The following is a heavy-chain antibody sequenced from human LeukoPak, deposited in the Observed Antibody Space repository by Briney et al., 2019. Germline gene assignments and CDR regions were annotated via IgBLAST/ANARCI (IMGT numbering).Heavy chain of an antibody. Sequence: PSGTLSLTCAVSGASLSTANGWSWVRQSPGKGLECIGEVYQNGGTNYKPSLRSLATISLDNFKNQFSLEMDLAAAAAAGEYCSARVGGDFDDYFDYWGQGTLVTVSS. J-gene: IGHJ4*02. CDR1: GASLSTANG. V-gene: IGHV4-4*01. D-gene: IGHD2-21*02. CDR2: VYQNGGT. CDR3: ARVGGDFDDYFDY.